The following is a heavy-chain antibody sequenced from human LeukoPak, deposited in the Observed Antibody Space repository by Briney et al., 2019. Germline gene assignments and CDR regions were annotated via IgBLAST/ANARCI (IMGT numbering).Heavy chain of an antibody. V-gene: IGHV4-39*01. D-gene: IGHD3-10*01. CDR3: ARHGDYYGSGVDY. Sequence: SETLSLTCTVSGGSISSSSYYWGWIRQPPGKGLEWIGSIYYSGSTYYNPSLKSRVTISVDTSKNQFSLKLSSVTAADTAVYYCARHGDYYGSGVDYWGQGTLVTVSS. J-gene: IGHJ4*02. CDR2: IYYSGST. CDR1: GGSISSSSYY.